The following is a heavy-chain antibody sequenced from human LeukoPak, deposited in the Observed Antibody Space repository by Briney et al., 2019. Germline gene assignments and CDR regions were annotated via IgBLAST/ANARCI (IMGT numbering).Heavy chain of an antibody. V-gene: IGHV3-30*18. CDR2: ISYDGSNK. CDR1: GFIFSSYG. D-gene: IGHD3-10*01. J-gene: IGHJ4*02. CDR3: AKDLRAYYYGSGSFDY. Sequence: GGSLRLSCAASGFIFSSYGMHWVRQAPGKGLEWVAVISYDGSNKYYADSVKGRFTISRDNSKNTLYLQMNSLRAEDTAVYYCAKDLRAYYYGSGSFDYWGQGTLVTVSS.